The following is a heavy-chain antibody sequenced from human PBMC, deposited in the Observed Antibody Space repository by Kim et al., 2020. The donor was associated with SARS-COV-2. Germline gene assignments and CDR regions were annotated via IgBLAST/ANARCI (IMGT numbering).Heavy chain of an antibody. Sequence: ASVKVSCKASGYTFTSYYMHWVRQAPGQGLEWMGIINPSGGSTSYAQKFQGRVTMTRDTSTSTVYMELSSLRSEDTAVYYCAGDFSLQQLVSYGMDVWGQGTTVTVSS. CDR3: AGDFSLQQLVSYGMDV. CDR1: GYTFTSYY. CDR2: INPSGGST. J-gene: IGHJ6*02. V-gene: IGHV1-46*01. D-gene: IGHD6-13*01.